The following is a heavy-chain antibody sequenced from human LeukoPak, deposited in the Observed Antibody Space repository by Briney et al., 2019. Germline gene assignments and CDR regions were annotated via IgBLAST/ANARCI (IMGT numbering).Heavy chain of an antibody. Sequence: ASVKVSCKASGYTFTSYGISWVRQAPGQGLEWMGWISAYNGNTNYAQKLQGRVTMTTDTSTSTAHMELRSLRSDDTAVYYCARVRPRYNWNDGINWFDPWGQGTLVTVSS. J-gene: IGHJ5*02. D-gene: IGHD1-1*01. V-gene: IGHV1-18*04. CDR3: ARVRPRYNWNDGINWFDP. CDR1: GYTFTSYG. CDR2: ISAYNGNT.